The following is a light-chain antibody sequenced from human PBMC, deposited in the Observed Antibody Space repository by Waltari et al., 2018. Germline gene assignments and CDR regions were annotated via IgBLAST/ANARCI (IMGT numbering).Light chain of an antibody. CDR1: SRDIGHYNY. Sequence: QSALTQPASVSGSPGQSIPISCTGTSRDIGHYNYVPWYQHLPGKAPKLIISEVRRRPSGVSNRFSGSKSGNMASLTISGLQAEDEADYYCQSFDNMLSGGVVFGGGTKLAVL. V-gene: IGLV2-14*01. CDR3: QSFDNMLSGGVV. CDR2: EVR. J-gene: IGLJ2*01.